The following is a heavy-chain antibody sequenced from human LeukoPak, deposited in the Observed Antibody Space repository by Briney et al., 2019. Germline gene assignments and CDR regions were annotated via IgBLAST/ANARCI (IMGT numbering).Heavy chain of an antibody. D-gene: IGHD5-18*01. CDR1: AGSISTYY. Sequence: SETLSLTCTVSAGSISTYYWSWIRQPPGKGLEWIGYIYNSGSTNYNPSLKSRVTISVDTSKNQFSLKLSSVTAADTAVYYCARLDGGYSYGYPTGWGQGTLVTVSS. CDR2: IYNSGST. V-gene: IGHV4-59*08. CDR3: ARLDGGYSYGYPTG. J-gene: IGHJ4*02.